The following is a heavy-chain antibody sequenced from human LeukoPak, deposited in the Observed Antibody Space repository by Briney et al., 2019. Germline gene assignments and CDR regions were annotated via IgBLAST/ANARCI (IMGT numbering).Heavy chain of an antibody. D-gene: IGHD2-2*01. J-gene: IGHJ3*02. CDR1: GFTVSSNY. CDR3: ASSYGTNAFDI. Sequence: GGSLRLSCAASGFTVSSNYMSWVRQAPGKGLEWVPVIYSGGSTYYADSVKGRFTISRDNSKNTLYLQMNSLRAEDTAVYYCASSYGTNAFDIWGQGTMVTVSS. V-gene: IGHV3-66*01. CDR2: IYSGGST.